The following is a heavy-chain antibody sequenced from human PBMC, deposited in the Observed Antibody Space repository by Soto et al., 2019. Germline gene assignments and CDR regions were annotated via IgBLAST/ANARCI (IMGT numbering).Heavy chain of an antibody. CDR2: IWNDGSNK. CDR3: ARDMDTAMVSNAFDI. CDR1: GFTFSSHG. J-gene: IGHJ3*02. V-gene: IGHV3-33*01. D-gene: IGHD5-18*01. Sequence: LRLSCAASGFTFSSHGMHWVRQAPGKGLEWVALIWNDGSNKYYVDSVKGRFTISRDNSKNTLYLQMHSLRAEDTAVYHCARDMDTAMVSNAFDIWGQGTMVTVS.